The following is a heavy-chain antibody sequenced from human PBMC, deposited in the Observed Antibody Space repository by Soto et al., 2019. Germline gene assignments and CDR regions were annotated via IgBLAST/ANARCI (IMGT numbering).Heavy chain of an antibody. CDR2: ISYDGSNK. Sequence: QVPLVESGGGVVQPGRSLRLSCAASGFTFSSYAMHWVRQAPGKGLEWVAVISYDGSNKYYADSVKGRFTISRDNSKNTLYLQMNSLRAEDTAVYYCARVGDIVVVVAAPLDYWGQGTLVTVSS. V-gene: IGHV3-30-3*01. CDR1: GFTFSSYA. J-gene: IGHJ4*02. CDR3: ARVGDIVVVVAAPLDY. D-gene: IGHD2-15*01.